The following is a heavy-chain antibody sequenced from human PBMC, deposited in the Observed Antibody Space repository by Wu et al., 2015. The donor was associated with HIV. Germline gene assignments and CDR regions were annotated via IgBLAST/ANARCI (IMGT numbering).Heavy chain of an antibody. CDR2: VNPASGGT. CDR3: ARGGWAAAAGADY. CDR1: GYTFTGYY. J-gene: IGHJ4*02. D-gene: IGHD6-13*01. V-gene: IGHV1-2*02. Sequence: QVQLVQSGAEVRKPGASVKVSCTASGYTFTGYYMHWVRQAPGQGLEWMGWVNPASGGTNYAHKFQGRVTMTWDTSSSTTYLELSSLRSDDTAVYYCARGGWAAAAGADYWGQGTLVSVSS.